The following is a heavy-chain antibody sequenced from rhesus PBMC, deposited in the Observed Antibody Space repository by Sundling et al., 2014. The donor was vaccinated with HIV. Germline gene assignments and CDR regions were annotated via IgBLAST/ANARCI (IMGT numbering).Heavy chain of an antibody. CDR3: ATEGAAAGPWEYFEF. CDR2: ISSDSSYT. CDR1: GFTFSDYG. J-gene: IGHJ1*01. V-gene: IGHV3-136*01. D-gene: IGHD6-31*01. Sequence: EVQLVESGGGLVQPGGSLRLSCAASGFTFSDYGMSWVRQAPGKGLEWVSSISSDSSYTYYADSVKGRFTISRDNAMNSLSLQMNSLRAEDTAVYYCATEGAAAGPWEYFEFWGQGALVTVSS.